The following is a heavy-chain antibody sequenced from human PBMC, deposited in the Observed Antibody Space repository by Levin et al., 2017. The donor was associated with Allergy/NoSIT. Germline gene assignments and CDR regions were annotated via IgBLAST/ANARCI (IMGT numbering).Heavy chain of an antibody. J-gene: IGHJ4*02. CDR2: ITWSGDDI. CDR3: ATSPGWWAHDS. V-gene: IGHV3-23*01. Sequence: GGSLRLSCAASGFTFSNYAMAWVRQAPGKGLEWVSVITWSGDDIYYADSVKGRFSISRDNSKNTLFVQMNSLRAEDAAVYYCATSPGWWAHDSWGQGTLVTVSS. CDR1: GFTFSNYA. D-gene: IGHD2-15*01.